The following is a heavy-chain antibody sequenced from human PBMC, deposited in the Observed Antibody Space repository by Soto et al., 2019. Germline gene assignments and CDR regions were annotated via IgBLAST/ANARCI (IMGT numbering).Heavy chain of an antibody. V-gene: IGHV4-39*01. D-gene: IGHD3-9*01. Sequence: PSETLSLTCTVSGDSISSSNYFWGWIRQPPGKGLEWIGTIFYSGSTYYNPSLKSRVTISIDTSKNQFSLKLSSVTAADTAVYYCARGPSYYDILTGYYRWFDPWGQGTLVTVSS. CDR3: ARGPSYYDILTGYYRWFDP. CDR1: GDSISSSNYF. J-gene: IGHJ5*02. CDR2: IFYSGST.